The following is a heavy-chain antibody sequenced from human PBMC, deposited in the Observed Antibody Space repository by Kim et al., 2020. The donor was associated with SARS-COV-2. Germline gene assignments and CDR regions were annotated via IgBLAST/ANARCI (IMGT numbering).Heavy chain of an antibody. Sequence: GGSLRLSCSASGFTFSSYAMHWVRQAPGKGLEYVSAINSYGGSSYYADSVKGRFTISRDNSKNKLYLQMNSLRVEDTAVYYCVKAPKRDYYDSSGCSDGFDYWCQGTLVTVSS. CDR2: INSYGGSS. D-gene: IGHD3-22*01. CDR3: VKAPKRDYYDSSGCSDGFDY. CDR1: GFTFSSYA. J-gene: IGHJ4*02. V-gene: IGHV3-64D*09.